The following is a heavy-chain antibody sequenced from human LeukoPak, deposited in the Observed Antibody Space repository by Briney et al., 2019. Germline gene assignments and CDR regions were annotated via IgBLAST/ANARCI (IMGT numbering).Heavy chain of an antibody. CDR3: ARRRVVVADFDY. CDR1: GGSFSGYY. J-gene: IGHJ4*02. Sequence: KPSETLSLTCAVYGGSFSGYYWSWIRQPPGKGLEWIGEINHSGSTNYNPSLKSRVTISVDTSKNQFSLKLSSVTAADTAVYYCARRRVVVADFDYWGQGTLVTVSS. CDR2: INHSGST. V-gene: IGHV4-34*01. D-gene: IGHD2-15*01.